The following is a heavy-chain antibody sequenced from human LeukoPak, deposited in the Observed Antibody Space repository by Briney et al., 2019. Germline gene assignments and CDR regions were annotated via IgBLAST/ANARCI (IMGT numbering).Heavy chain of an antibody. CDR3: AKEEIAVAGNRPRFDY. CDR2: IRYDGSNK. V-gene: IGHV3-30*02. CDR1: GFTFSSYA. Sequence: GGSLRLSCAASGFTFSSYAMSWVRQAPGKGLEWVAFIRYDGSNKYYADSVKGRFTISRDNSKNTLYLQMNSLRAEDTAVYYCAKEEIAVAGNRPRFDYWGQGTLVTVSS. J-gene: IGHJ4*02. D-gene: IGHD6-19*01.